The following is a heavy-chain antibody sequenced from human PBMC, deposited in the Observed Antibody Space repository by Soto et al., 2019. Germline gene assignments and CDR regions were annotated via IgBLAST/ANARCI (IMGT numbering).Heavy chain of an antibody. Sequence: EVQLLESGGGLVQPGGSLRLSCAASGFTFSSYAMSWVRQAPGKGLEWVSAISGSGGSTYYADSVKGRFTISRDNSKDTLYLQMNSLRAEYTAVYYCARGLADLGYCSGGSCYPHVWGQGTTVTVSS. CDR2: ISGSGGST. J-gene: IGHJ6*02. D-gene: IGHD2-15*01. CDR1: GFTFSSYA. V-gene: IGHV3-23*01. CDR3: ARGLADLGYCSGGSCYPHV.